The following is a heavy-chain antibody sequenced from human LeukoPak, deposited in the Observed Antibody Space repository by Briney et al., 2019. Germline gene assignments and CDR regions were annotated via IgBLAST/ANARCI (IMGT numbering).Heavy chain of an antibody. Sequence: KAGGSLRLSCAASGFTFSDYYMSWIHQAPGKGLEWVSYISSSGSTIYYADSMKGRFTISRDNAKNSLYLQMNSLRAEDTAVYYCARDPMDYGDYDYWGQGTLVTVSS. D-gene: IGHD4-17*01. CDR2: ISSSGSTI. CDR3: ARDPMDYGDYDY. CDR1: GFTFSDYY. J-gene: IGHJ4*02. V-gene: IGHV3-11*01.